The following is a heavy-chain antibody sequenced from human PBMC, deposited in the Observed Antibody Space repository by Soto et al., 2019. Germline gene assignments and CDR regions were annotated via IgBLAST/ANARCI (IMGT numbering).Heavy chain of an antibody. CDR2: ISYDGSNK. CDR3: AKEVVYSGYYYYGMDV. J-gene: IGHJ6*02. CDR1: GFTFSSYG. Sequence: QVQLVESGGGVVQPGRSLRLSCAASGFTFSSYGMHWVRQAPGKGLEWVGVISYDGSNKYYADSVKGRFTISRDNSKNTLYPQMNSLRAEDTAVYYCAKEVVYSGYYYYGMDVWGQGTTVTVSS. D-gene: IGHD2-15*01. V-gene: IGHV3-30*18.